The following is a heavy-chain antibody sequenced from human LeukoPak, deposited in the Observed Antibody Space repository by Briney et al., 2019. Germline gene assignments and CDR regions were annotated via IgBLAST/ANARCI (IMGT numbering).Heavy chain of an antibody. J-gene: IGHJ4*02. CDR1: GFTVSSNY. Sequence: PGGSLRLSCAASGFTVSSNYMSWVRQAPGKGLEWVSVIYSGGITYYADSVKGRFTISRDNSKNTLYLQMNSLRAEDTAVYYCARDLRLGTLAFDYWGQGTLVTVSS. V-gene: IGHV3-53*01. CDR2: IYSGGIT. CDR3: ARDLRLGTLAFDY. D-gene: IGHD7-27*01.